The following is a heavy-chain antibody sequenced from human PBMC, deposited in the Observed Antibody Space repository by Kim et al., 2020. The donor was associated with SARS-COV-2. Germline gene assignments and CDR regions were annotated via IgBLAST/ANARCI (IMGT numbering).Heavy chain of an antibody. D-gene: IGHD6-19*01. Sequence: SGPTLVNPTQTLTLTCTFSGFSLSTSGMCVSWIRQPPGKALEWLARIDWDDDKYYSTSLKTRLTISKDTSKNQVVLTMTNMDPVDTATYYCARDSSGCSSAYFDYWGQGTLVTVSS. CDR3: ARDSSGCSSAYFDY. CDR1: GFSLSTSGMC. CDR2: IDWDDDK. V-gene: IGHV2-70*11. J-gene: IGHJ4*02.